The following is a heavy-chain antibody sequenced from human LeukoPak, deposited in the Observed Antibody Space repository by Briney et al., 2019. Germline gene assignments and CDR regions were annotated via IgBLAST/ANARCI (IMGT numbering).Heavy chain of an antibody. CDR3: ARDNGYCSSTSCYTGVGWFDP. V-gene: IGHV1-69*04. D-gene: IGHD2-2*02. CDR2: IIPILGIA. J-gene: IGHJ5*02. Sequence: SVKVSCKASGGTFSSYTIGWVRQAPGQGLEWMGRIIPILGIANYAQKFQGSVTITADKSTSTAYMELSSLRSEDTAVYYCARDNGYCSSTSCYTGVGWFDPWGQGTLVTVSS. CDR1: GGTFSSYT.